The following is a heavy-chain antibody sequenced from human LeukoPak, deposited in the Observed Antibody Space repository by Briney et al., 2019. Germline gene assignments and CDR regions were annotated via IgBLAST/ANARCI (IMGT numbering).Heavy chain of an antibody. V-gene: IGHV3-48*02. D-gene: IGHD3-9*01. CDR1: GFTFSDFS. CDR3: ATDKRYAFDY. J-gene: IGHJ4*02. Sequence: TGGSLRLSCAASGFTFSDFSMNWVRQAPGKGLEWISNIRTTAEGAKYAYYADSVKGRVTISRDDGKNTLYLHMNSLRDDDTAVYYCATDKRYAFDYWGQGILVTVSS. CDR2: IRTTAEGAKYA.